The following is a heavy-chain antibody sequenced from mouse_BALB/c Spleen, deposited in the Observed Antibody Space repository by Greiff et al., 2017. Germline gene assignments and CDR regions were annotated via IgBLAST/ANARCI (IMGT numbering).Heavy chain of an antibody. CDR2: LLPGSGST. D-gene: IGHD4-1*01. CDR1: GYTFSSYW. V-gene: IGHV1-9*01. J-gene: IGHJ2*01. CDR3: ARSTPSSYFDY. Sequence: QVQLKQSGAELMTPAASVSISCKATGYTFSSYWIEWVKQRPGHGLEWIGELLPGSGSTNYNEKFKGKATFTADTSSNPAYMKLSSLTSEDSAVYYCARSTPSSYFDYWGQGTTLTVSS.